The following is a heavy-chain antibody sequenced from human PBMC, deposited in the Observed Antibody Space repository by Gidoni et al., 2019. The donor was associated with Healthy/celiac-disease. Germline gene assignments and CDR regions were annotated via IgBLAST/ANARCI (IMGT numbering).Heavy chain of an antibody. CDR2: IYYSGST. D-gene: IGHD6-6*01. J-gene: IGHJ4*02. CDR1: GGSISSYY. V-gene: IGHV4-59*01. Sequence: QVQLQESGPGLVKPSETLSLTCTVSGGSISSYYWSWIRQPPGKGLEWIGYIYYSGSTNYNPSLKSRVTISVDTSKNQFSQKLSSVTAADTAVYYCAAAPREYYFDYWGQGTLVTVSS. CDR3: AAAPREYYFDY.